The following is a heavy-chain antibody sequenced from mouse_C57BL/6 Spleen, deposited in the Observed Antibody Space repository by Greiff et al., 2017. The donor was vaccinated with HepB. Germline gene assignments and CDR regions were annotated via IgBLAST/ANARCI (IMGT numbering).Heavy chain of an antibody. CDR1: GFTFSSYA. V-gene: IGHV5-4*03. J-gene: IGHJ4*01. CDR3: AWYGSSYGAMDY. D-gene: IGHD1-1*01. Sequence: EVKVVESGGGLVKPGGSLKLSCAASGFTFSSYAMSWVRQTPEKRLEWVATISDGGSYTYYPDNVKGRFTISRDNAKNNLYLQMSHLKSEDTAMYYCAWYGSSYGAMDYWGQGTSVTVSS. CDR2: ISDGGSYT.